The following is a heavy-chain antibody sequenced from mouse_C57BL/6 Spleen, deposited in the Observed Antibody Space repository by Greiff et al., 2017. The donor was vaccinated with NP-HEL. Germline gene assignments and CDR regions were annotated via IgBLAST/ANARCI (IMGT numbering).Heavy chain of an antibody. Sequence: EVQRVESGEGLVKPGGSLKLSCAASGFTFSSYAMSWVRQTPEKRLEWVAYISSGGDYIYYADTVKGRFTISRDNARNTLYLQMSSLKSEDTAMYYCTRGPTVSPFDYWGQGTTLTVSS. CDR1: GFTFSSYA. D-gene: IGHD1-1*01. J-gene: IGHJ2*01. CDR3: TRGPTVSPFDY. V-gene: IGHV5-9-1*02. CDR2: ISSGGDYI.